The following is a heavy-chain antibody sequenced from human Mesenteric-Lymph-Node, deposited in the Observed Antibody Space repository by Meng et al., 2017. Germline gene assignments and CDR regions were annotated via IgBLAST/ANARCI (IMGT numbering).Heavy chain of an antibody. J-gene: IGHJ5*02. D-gene: IGHD5-18*01. CDR1: GFTFSSYA. Sequence: GESLKISCAASGFTFSSYAMSWVRQAPGKGLEWVSAISGSGSTIYYADSVKGRFTISRDNAKNSLYLQMNSLRAEDTAVYYCARGSTAMANVDWFDPWGQGTLVTVSS. V-gene: IGHV3-23*01. CDR2: ISGSGSTI. CDR3: ARGSTAMANVDWFDP.